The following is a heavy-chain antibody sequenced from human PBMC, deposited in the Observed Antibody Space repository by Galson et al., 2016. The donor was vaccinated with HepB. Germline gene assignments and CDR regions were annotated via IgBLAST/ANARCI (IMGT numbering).Heavy chain of an antibody. Sequence: LSLTCAVSGVSITSNDWWSWVRQPPGQGLEWIGQIFHSGRVNYTPSLASRVTISIDTSNNHFSLRLTSVTAADTALYYCARQYWGGPSDYWGQGTLVTVSS. CDR3: ARQYWGGPSDY. CDR1: GVSITSNDW. J-gene: IGHJ4*02. CDR2: IFHSGRV. D-gene: IGHD2/OR15-2a*01. V-gene: IGHV4-4*02.